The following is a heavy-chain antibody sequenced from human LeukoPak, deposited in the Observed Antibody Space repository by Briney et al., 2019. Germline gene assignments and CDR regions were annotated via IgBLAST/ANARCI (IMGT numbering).Heavy chain of an antibody. CDR1: GFTFSSYA. CDR3: AKDASEGGADYHFGY. Sequence: PGGSLRLSCAASGFTFSSYAMSWVRQAPGKGLKWVSAISGSGGNTYYADSVKGRFTISRDNSKNTLYLQMNSLRAEDTAVYYCAKDASEGGADYHFGYWGQGTLVTVSS. J-gene: IGHJ4*02. CDR2: ISGSGGNT. D-gene: IGHD3-16*01. V-gene: IGHV3-23*01.